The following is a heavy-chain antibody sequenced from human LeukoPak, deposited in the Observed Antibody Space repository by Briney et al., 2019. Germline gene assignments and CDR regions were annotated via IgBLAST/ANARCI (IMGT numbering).Heavy chain of an antibody. CDR2: ISDYNGNT. D-gene: IGHD2-2*01. J-gene: IGHJ4*02. V-gene: IGHV1-18*01. Sequence: GASVKVPCKASGYTFTSYGISWVRQAPGQGLEWMGWISDYNGNTNYAQKLQGRVTMTTDTSTSTAHMELRSLRSDDTAVYYCATLSCSSSSCYPYYFDYWGQGTLVTVSS. CDR1: GYTFTSYG. CDR3: ATLSCSSSSCYPYYFDY.